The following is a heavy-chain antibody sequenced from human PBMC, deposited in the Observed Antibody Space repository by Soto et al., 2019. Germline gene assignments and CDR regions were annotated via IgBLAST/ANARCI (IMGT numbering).Heavy chain of an antibody. V-gene: IGHV4-59*01. J-gene: IGHJ3*02. CDR3: ARAQPPDSSGYYPPDAFDI. D-gene: IGHD3-22*01. Sequence: SETLSLTCTVSGGSISSYYWSWIRQPPGKGLEWIGYIYYSGSTNYNPSLKSRVTISVDTSKNQFSLKLSSVTAADTAVYYCARAQPPDSSGYYPPDAFDIWGQGTMVTVS. CDR2: IYYSGST. CDR1: GGSISSYY.